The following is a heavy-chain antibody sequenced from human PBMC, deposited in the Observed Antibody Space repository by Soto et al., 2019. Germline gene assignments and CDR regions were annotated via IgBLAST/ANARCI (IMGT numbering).Heavy chain of an antibody. J-gene: IGHJ4*02. D-gene: IGHD1-26*01. CDR2: IRTEPYSYAA. Sequence: GGSLRLSCAASGFTFSGSAMQWVRQASGKGLEWVGRIRTEPYSYAAAYAASVKGRFTIFRDDSKNTAYLQMNSLKTEDTAVYYCTRLVEQXSGYSDYWGQGT. CDR3: TRLVEQXSGYSDY. CDR1: GFTFSGSA. V-gene: IGHV3-73*01.